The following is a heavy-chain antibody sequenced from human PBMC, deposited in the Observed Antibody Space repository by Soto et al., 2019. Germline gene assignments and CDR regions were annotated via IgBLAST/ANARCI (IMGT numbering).Heavy chain of an antibody. CDR1: GGSISSYY. J-gene: IGHJ5*02. V-gene: IGHV4-59*01. CDR3: ARGEGAAPGILPAAINWFDP. D-gene: IGHD2-2*02. Sequence: SETLSPTCTVSGGSISSYYWSWIRQPPGQGLEWIGNIYYTGSTSYNPSLKSRVTISLDTSKNQFSLKVNSVTAADTAVYYCARGEGAAPGILPAAINWFDPWGQGTMVT. CDR2: IYYTGST.